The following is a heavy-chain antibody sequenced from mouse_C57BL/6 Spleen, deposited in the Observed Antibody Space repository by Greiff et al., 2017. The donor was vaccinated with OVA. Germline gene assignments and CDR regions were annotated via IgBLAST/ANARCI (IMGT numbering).Heavy chain of an antibody. Sequence: VQLQQPGAELVMPGASVKLSCKASGYTFTSYWMHWVKQRPGQGLEWIGEIDPSDSYTNYNQKFKGKSTLTVDTSSSTAYMQLSSLTSEDSAVYYCARSGAYYSNYVSMDYWGQGTSVTVSS. CDR2: IDPSDSYT. D-gene: IGHD2-5*01. CDR1: GYTFTSYW. J-gene: IGHJ4*01. V-gene: IGHV1-69*01. CDR3: ARSGAYYSNYVSMDY.